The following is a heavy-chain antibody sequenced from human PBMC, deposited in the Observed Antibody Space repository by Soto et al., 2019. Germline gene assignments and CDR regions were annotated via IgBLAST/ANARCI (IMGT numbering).Heavy chain of an antibody. D-gene: IGHD3-22*01. CDR3: AKGDRSYDSRGYTY. J-gene: IGHJ4*02. CDR2: ISGSGGST. Sequence: PGGSLRLSCAASGFTFSSYAMSWVRQAPGKGLEWVSAISGSGGSTYYADSVKGRFTISRDNSKNTLYLQMNSLRAEDTAVYYWAKGDRSYDSRGYTYGGQGPLVSVPS. CDR1: GFTFSSYA. V-gene: IGHV3-23*01.